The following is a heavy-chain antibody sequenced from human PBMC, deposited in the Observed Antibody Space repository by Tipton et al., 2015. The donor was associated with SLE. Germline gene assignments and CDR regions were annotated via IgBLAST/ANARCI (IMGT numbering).Heavy chain of an antibody. Sequence: TLSLTCTVSGGSISGYYWNWIRQPPGKGLEWVGYINYSGNTNYNPSLKSRVTISVDTSKTHISLRLTSVTAADTAVYYCATGRAGEDGYWGQGTLVSVS. V-gene: IGHV4-59*01. J-gene: IGHJ4*02. CDR2: INYSGNT. CDR3: ATGRAGEDGY. CDR1: GGSISGYY. D-gene: IGHD7-27*01.